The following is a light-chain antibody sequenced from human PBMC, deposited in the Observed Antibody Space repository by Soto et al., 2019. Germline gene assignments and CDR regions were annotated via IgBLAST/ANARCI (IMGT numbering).Light chain of an antibody. Sequence: EIVMTQSPATLSVSPGEGATLSCTASESINNNLAWYQQKPGQAPRLLIYAATTRATGIPDRFSGSGSGTDFTLTISRLEPEDFAVYSCQQYGSSPLTFGGGTKVEIK. V-gene: IGKV3-20*01. J-gene: IGKJ4*01. CDR3: QQYGSSPLT. CDR2: AAT. CDR1: ESINNN.